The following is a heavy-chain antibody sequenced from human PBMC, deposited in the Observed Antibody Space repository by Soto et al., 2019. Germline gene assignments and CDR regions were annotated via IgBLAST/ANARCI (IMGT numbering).Heavy chain of an antibody. CDR3: LKPLSIVLWHTVDI. Sequence: SETLSLTCTVSGGPISSYYWRWIRQPPGKGLEWIGYVYYSASTNYKPSLNYNPSLKSRVTISLDTSKNQYSLRLSSVTTVRVHPSHPLKPLSIVLWHTVDI. D-gene: IGHD2-8*02. J-gene: IGHJ3*02. V-gene: IGHV4-59*01. CDR1: GGPISSYY. CDR2: VYYSASTNYKPSL.